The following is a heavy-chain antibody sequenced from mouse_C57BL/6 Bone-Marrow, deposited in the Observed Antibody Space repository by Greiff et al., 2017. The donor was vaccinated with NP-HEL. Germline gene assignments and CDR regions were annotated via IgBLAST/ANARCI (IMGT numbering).Heavy chain of an antibody. J-gene: IGHJ4*01. V-gene: IGHV1-19*01. CDR3: ARKAMDY. CDR2: INPYNGGT. Sequence: VQLQQSGPVLVKPGASVTMSCTASGYTFTDYYMNWVKQSPGTSLAWIGVINPYNGGTSYNQKFKGKATLTFDKSSSTAYMELNSLTSEDAAVYYCARKAMDYWGQGTSVTVSS. CDR1: GYTFTDYY.